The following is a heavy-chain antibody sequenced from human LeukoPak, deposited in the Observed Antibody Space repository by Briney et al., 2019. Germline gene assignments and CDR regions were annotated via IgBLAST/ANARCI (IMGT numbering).Heavy chain of an antibody. CDR1: GFTFSSYA. CDR3: AKDLITWPMGIAAAGKPEKNYYGMDV. J-gene: IGHJ6*02. CDR2: ISGSGGST. Sequence: PGGSLRLSCAASGFTFSSYAMSWVRQAPGKGLEWVSAISGSGGSTYYADSVKGRFTISRDNSKSTLYLQMNSLRAEVTAVYYCAKDLITWPMGIAAAGKPEKNYYGMDVWGQGTTVTVSS. D-gene: IGHD6-13*01. V-gene: IGHV3-23*01.